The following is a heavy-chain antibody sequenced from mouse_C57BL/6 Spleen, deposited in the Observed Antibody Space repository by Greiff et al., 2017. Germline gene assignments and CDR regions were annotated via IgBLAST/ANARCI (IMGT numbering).Heavy chain of an antibody. CDR3: ARSLAYSYYAMDY. CDR2: IDPEDGET. D-gene: IGHD6-5*01. CDR1: GFNIKDYY. Sequence: DVKLVESGAELVKPGASVKLSCTASGFNIKDYYMHWVKQRTEQGLEWIGRIDPEDGETEYAPTFQGKATITADTSPNTAYLQLSSLTSEYTAVYYCARSLAYSYYAMDYWGQGTSVTVSS. J-gene: IGHJ4*01. V-gene: IGHV14-2*01.